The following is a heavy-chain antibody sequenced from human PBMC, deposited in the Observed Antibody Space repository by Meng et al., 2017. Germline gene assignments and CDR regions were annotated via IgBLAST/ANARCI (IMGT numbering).Heavy chain of an antibody. Sequence: GESLKISCAASGFTFSSYSMNWVRQAPGKGLEWVSSISSSSSYIYYADSVKGRFTISRDNAKNSLYLQMNSLRAEDTAVYYCARVMLGYGSGKIAFDIWGQGKRV. CDR1: GFTFSSYS. CDR3: ARVMLGYGSGKIAFDI. CDR2: ISSSSSYI. J-gene: IGHJ3*02. V-gene: IGHV3-21*01. D-gene: IGHD3-10*01.